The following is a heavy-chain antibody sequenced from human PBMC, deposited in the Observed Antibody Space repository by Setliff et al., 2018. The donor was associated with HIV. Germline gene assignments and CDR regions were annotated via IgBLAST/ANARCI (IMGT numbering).Heavy chain of an antibody. CDR1: GGSISSGNYY. Sequence: SETLSLTCTVSGGSISSGNYYWSWIRQPAGKGLEWIGYIYYIGNTNYNPSLKGRFTVSRDNSKNTVYLQMNSLRDEDRAVYYCAREHDYSNYRRLDSWGQGILVTVSS. D-gene: IGHD4-4*01. V-gene: IGHV4-61*10. CDR2: IYYIGNT. CDR3: AREHDYSNYRRLDS. J-gene: IGHJ4*02.